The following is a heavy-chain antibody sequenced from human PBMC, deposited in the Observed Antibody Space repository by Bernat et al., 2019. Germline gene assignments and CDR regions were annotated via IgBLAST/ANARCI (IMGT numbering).Heavy chain of an antibody. Sequence: EVELVESGGGLVQPGRSLRLSCATSGFTFKDYGMHWVRQAPGKGLQWVSGINWNRNYGAYGDAVNSRFAISNDDAKSSLYLQMESLRPEDTAVYYCVKDVGVRLRWYSSSAAYYGLDFWGQGTTVTVSS. J-gene: IGHJ6*02. CDR3: VKDVGVRLRWYSSSAAYYGLDF. CDR2: INWNRNYG. CDR1: GFTFKDYG. V-gene: IGHV3-9*01. D-gene: IGHD6-19*01.